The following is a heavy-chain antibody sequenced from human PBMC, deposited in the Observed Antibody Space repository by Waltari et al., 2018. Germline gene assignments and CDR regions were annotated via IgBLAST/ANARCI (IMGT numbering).Heavy chain of an antibody. CDR1: GFTFSSYA. J-gene: IGHJ4*02. CDR2: ISVSGGST. V-gene: IGHV3-23*01. CDR3: AKYSSGYYYDLDY. Sequence: EVQLLESGGGLVQPGGSLRLSCAASGFTFSSYAMSWVRQAPGNGLEWVSAISVSGGSTYYADSVKGRFTISRDNSKNTLYLQMNSLRAEDTAVYYCAKYSSGYYYDLDYWGQGTLVTVSS. D-gene: IGHD3-22*01.